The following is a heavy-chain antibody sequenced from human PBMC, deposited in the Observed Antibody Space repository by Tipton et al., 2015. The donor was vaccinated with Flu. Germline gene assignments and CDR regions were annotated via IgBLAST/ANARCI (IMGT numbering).Heavy chain of an antibody. J-gene: IGHJ2*01. CDR2: IYPSGNT. Sequence: TLSLTCTVSGGSLSSYFWSWIRQPAGKGLGWIGRIYPSGNTNYNPSLQSRVTMSVDTSRNQFSLSLTSVTAADAAIYYCARSGSYHHYYFDPWGRGTLVSVSS. V-gene: IGHV4-4*07. CDR3: ARSGSYHHYYFDP. CDR1: GGSLSSYF. D-gene: IGHD1-26*01.